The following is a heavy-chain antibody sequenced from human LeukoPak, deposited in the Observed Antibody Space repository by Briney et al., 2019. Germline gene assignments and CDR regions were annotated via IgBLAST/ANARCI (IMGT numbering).Heavy chain of an antibody. D-gene: IGHD3-3*01. V-gene: IGHV4-34*01. Sequence: SETLSLTCAVYGGSFSGYYWSWIRQSPGKGLEWIGEINHSGSTNYNPSLKSRVTISVDTSKNQFSLKLTSVTAADTAVYYCARQGRTYYDFWSGPWGQGTLVTVSS. CDR1: GGSFSGYY. CDR3: ARQGRTYYDFWSGP. CDR2: INHSGST. J-gene: IGHJ5*02.